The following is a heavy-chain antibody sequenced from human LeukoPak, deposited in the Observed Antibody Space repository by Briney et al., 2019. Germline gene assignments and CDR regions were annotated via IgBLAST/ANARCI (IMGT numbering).Heavy chain of an antibody. CDR2: ISYDGSNK. V-gene: IGHV3-30*04. J-gene: IGHJ6*02. Sequence: PGGSLRFSCAASGFTFSSYAMHWVRQAPGKGLEWVAVISYDGSNKYYADSVKGRFTISRDNSKNTLYLQMNSLRAENAAVYYCAKTYSSGWFYYYYGMDVWGQGTTVTVSS. CDR3: AKTYSSGWFYYYYGMDV. D-gene: IGHD6-19*01. CDR1: GFTFSSYA.